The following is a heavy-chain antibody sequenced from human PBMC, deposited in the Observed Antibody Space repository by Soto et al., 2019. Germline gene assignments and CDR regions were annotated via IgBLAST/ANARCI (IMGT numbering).Heavy chain of an antibody. Sequence: QVQLVQSGAEVKKPGASVKVSCKASGYTFTSYGISWVRQAPGQGLEWMGWINPYNGNTNYAQKIQGRVTMTTDTSTSTAYVDLRSLRSDDTAVYYCARDIPYNYDIYGMDVWGQGTTVTVSS. D-gene: IGHD3-22*01. CDR3: ARDIPYNYDIYGMDV. J-gene: IGHJ6*02. CDR1: GYTFTSYG. CDR2: INPYNGNT. V-gene: IGHV1-18*04.